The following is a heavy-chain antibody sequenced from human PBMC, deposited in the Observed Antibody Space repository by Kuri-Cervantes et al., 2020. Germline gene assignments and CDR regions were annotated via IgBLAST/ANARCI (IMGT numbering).Heavy chain of an antibody. Sequence: GESLKISCAASGFTFSSYAMSWVRQAPGKGLEWVSAISGSCGSTYYADSVKGRFTLSRDNSKNTLYLPMNSLRAEDTAVYYCATGSYDILTGYYYYYGMDVWGQGTTVTVSS. V-gene: IGHV3-23*01. J-gene: IGHJ6*02. D-gene: IGHD3-9*01. CDR1: GFTFSSYA. CDR2: ISGSCGST. CDR3: ATGSYDILTGYYYYYGMDV.